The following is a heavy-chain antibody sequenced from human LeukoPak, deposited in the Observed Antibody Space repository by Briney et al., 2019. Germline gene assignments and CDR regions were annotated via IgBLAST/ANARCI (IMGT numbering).Heavy chain of an antibody. CDR2: ISYDGSNK. Sequence: GGSLRLSCAASGFTFSSYAMHWIRQAPGKGLEWVAVISYDGSNKYYADSVKGRFTISRDNSKNTLYLQMNSLRAEDTAVYYCAKDEQLVPQIVFDYWGQGTLVTVSS. J-gene: IGHJ4*02. D-gene: IGHD6-6*01. CDR3: AKDEQLVPQIVFDY. CDR1: GFTFSSYA. V-gene: IGHV3-30*04.